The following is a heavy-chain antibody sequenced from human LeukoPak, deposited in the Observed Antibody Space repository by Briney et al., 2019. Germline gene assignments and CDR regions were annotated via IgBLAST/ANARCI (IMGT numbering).Heavy chain of an antibody. CDR1: GLTFSSYW. CDR2: IKLDGTEK. V-gene: IGHV3-7*01. Sequence: GGSLRLSCAASGLTFSSYWMTWVRQAPGKVLGWVANIKLDGTEKYYVDSVKGRFTISRDNAKSSLDLQMNSLRVEDTAVYYCARDHGLSGYDLLDYWGQGTMVTVSS. D-gene: IGHD5-12*01. J-gene: IGHJ4*02. CDR3: ARDHGLSGYDLLDY.